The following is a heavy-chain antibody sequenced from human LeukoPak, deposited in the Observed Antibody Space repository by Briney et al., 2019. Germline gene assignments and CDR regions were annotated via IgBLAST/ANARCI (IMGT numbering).Heavy chain of an antibody. V-gene: IGHV3-74*01. D-gene: IGHD6-19*01. J-gene: IGHJ4*02. CDR1: GFTFSSYW. CDR3: ARDRTYSSGWSVLESANDY. CDR2: INSDGSST. Sequence: GGSLRLSCAASGFTFSSYWMHWVRQAPGKGLVWVSRINSDGSSTSYADSVKGRFTISRDNAKNTLYLQMNSLRAEDTAVYYCARDRTYSSGWSVLESANDYWGQGTLVTVSS.